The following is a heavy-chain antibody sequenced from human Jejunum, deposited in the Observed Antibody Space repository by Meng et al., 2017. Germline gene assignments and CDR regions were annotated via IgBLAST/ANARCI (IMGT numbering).Heavy chain of an antibody. V-gene: IGHV3-23*01. Sequence: GESLKISCAASGFTFSNYGINWVRQAPGKELEWVSSIVNSGIDTYYADSVRGRFTISRDNSKNTLYLQMNSLRAEDTAVYYCAKGTRASCTLVVGYPFDHWGQGTLVTVSS. J-gene: IGHJ4*02. CDR1: GFTFSNYG. D-gene: IGHD2-8*01. CDR2: IVNSGIDT. CDR3: AKGTRASCTLVVGYPFDH.